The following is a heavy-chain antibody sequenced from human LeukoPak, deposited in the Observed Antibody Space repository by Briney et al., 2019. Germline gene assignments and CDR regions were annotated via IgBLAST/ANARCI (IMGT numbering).Heavy chain of an antibody. J-gene: IGHJ4*02. V-gene: IGHV3-53*01. D-gene: IGHD6-6*01. CDR3: AKDPSIAARRGAADY. CDR1: GFTVSSNY. CDR2: IYSGGST. Sequence: RGSLRLSCAASGFTVSSNYMSWVRQAPGKGLEWVSVIYSGGSTYYADSVKGRFTISRDNSKNTLYLQMNSLRAEDTAVYYCAKDPSIAARRGAADYWGQGTLVTVSS.